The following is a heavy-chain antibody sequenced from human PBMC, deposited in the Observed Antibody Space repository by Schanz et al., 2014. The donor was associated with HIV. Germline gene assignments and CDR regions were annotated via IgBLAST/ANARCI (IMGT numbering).Heavy chain of an antibody. V-gene: IGHV3-30-3*01. J-gene: IGHJ6*02. CDR1: GFTFSDYS. CDR3: AKDRNQYDSRYIGKGNYYYYYGMDV. Sequence: QVQLGQSGGGVVQPGRSLRLSCAASGFTFSDYSMHWVRQAPGKALEWVAVISHDGTNKFYAGSVKDRFTISRDNSKNTVYLQAKSLRPEDTAVYYCAKDRNQYDSRYIGKGNYYYYYGMDVWGQGTTVTVSS. CDR2: ISHDGTNK. D-gene: IGHD3-22*01.